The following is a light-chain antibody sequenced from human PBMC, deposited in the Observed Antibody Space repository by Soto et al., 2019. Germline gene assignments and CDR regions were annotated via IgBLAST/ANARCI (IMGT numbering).Light chain of an antibody. J-gene: IGKJ5*01. V-gene: IGKV3D-15*01. CDR1: QSLTRN. Sequence: EIAMTQSPATLSVSPGERVTLSCRASQSLTRNLAWYQHKPGQSPRLLIYGASARATDIPDRFSGSGSGTEFTLTISSLQPEDFATYYCQQHGQWPITFGQGTRLEIK. CDR2: GAS. CDR3: QQHGQWPIT.